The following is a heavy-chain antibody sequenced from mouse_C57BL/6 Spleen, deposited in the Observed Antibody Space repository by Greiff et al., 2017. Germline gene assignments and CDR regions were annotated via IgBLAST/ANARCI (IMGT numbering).Heavy chain of an antibody. CDR2: IRLKSDNYAT. CDR1: GFTFSNYW. Sequence: DVMLVESGGGLVQPGGSMKLSCVASGFTFSNYWMNWVRQSPEKGLEWVAQIRLKSDNYATHYAESVKGRFTISRDDSKSSVYLQMNNLRAEDTGIYYCILYYGSRRYYAMDYWGQGTSVTVSS. J-gene: IGHJ4*01. D-gene: IGHD1-1*01. CDR3: ILYYGSRRYYAMDY. V-gene: IGHV6-3*01.